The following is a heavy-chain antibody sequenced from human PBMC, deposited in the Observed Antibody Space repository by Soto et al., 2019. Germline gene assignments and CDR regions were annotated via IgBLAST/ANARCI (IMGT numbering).Heavy chain of an antibody. Sequence: SVKVSCKASGVTFSSYAISWVRQAPGQGLEWMGGIIPIFGTANYAQKFQGRVTITADESTSTAYMELSSLRSEDTAVYYCARDARYCSSTSCSPSYYYYGMDVWGQGTTVTVSS. V-gene: IGHV1-69*13. J-gene: IGHJ6*02. CDR2: IIPIFGTA. D-gene: IGHD2-2*01. CDR3: ARDARYCSSTSCSPSYYYYGMDV. CDR1: GVTFSSYA.